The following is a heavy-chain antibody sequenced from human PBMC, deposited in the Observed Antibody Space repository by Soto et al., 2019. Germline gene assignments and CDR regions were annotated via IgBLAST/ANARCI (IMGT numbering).Heavy chain of an antibody. CDR2: IYYSGST. J-gene: IGHJ4*02. Sequence: SETLSLTCTVSGGSLSSYYWSWIRQPPGKGLEWIGYIYYSGSTNYNPSLKSRVTISVDTSKNQFSLKLSSVTAADTAVYYCARTIPRDAVAAKIDYFDYWGQGTLVTVSS. V-gene: IGHV4-59*08. CDR3: ARTIPRDAVAAKIDYFDY. CDR1: GGSLSSYY. D-gene: IGHD2-15*01.